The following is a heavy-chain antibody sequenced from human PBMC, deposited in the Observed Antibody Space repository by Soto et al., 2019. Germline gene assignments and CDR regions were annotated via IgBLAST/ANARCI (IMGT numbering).Heavy chain of an antibody. CDR3: ARGLYYYGSGSYAYFDY. CDR1: GYTFTSYG. CDR2: ISAYNGNT. Sequence: ASVKVSCKASGYTFTSYGISWVRQAPGQGLEWMGWISAYNGNTNYAQKLQGRVTMTTDTSTSTAYMELRSLRSDDTAVYYCARGLYYYGSGSYAYFDYWGQGTLVTVS. V-gene: IGHV1-18*04. J-gene: IGHJ4*02. D-gene: IGHD3-10*01.